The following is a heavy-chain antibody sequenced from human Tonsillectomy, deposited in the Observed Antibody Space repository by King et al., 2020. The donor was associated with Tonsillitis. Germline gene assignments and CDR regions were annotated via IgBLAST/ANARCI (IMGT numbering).Heavy chain of an antibody. V-gene: IGHV4-39*01. D-gene: IGHD6-19*01. J-gene: IGHJ2*01. CDR2: IYYSGST. CDR1: GGSISSSSYY. Sequence: LQLQESGPGLVKPSETLSLTCTVSGGSISSSSYYWGWIRQPPGKGLEWIGSIYYSGSTYYNPSLKSRVTISVDTSKNQFSLKLSSVTAADTAVYYCARQLYSRGWSLGYFDLWGRGTLVTVSS. CDR3: ARQLYSRGWSLGYFDL.